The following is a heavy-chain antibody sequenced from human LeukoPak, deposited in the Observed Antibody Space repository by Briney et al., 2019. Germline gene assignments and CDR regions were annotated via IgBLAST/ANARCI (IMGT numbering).Heavy chain of an antibody. Sequence: GGSLRLSCAASGFTLSTYWMHWVRQAPGKGLVWVARINSDGSSTNYADSVKGRFTISRDNAKNTLYLQMSSLRAEDTAVYYCVKDDSSGFRSYFDYWGQGTLVTVSS. D-gene: IGHD3-22*01. V-gene: IGHV3-74*01. CDR1: GFTLSTYW. J-gene: IGHJ4*02. CDR2: INSDGSST. CDR3: VKDDSSGFRSYFDY.